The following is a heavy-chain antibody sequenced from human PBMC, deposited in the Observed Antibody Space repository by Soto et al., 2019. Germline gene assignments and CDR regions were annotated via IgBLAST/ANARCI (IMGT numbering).Heavy chain of an antibody. CDR1: GFTFSSYG. CDR3: ARASLLITGPPPPLDY. Sequence: GGSLRLSCAASGFTFSSYGMHWVRQAPGKGLEWVAVIWYDGSNKYYADSVKGRFTISRDNSKNTLYLQMNSLRAEDTAVYYCARASLLITGPPPPLDYWGQGTLVTVSS. D-gene: IGHD1-20*01. V-gene: IGHV3-33*01. CDR2: IWYDGSNK. J-gene: IGHJ4*02.